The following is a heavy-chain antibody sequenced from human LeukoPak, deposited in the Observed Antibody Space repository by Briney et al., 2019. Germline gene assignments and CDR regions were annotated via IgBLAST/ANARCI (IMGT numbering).Heavy chain of an antibody. Sequence: GGSLRLSCAASGFTFSEYWMSWVRQAPGKGLEWVANIKQDGSEKYYVDSVKGRFTISRDNAKNSLYLQMNSLRAEDTAVYYCTRGSYGDYEYWGQGTLVTVSS. CDR3: TRGSYGDYEY. D-gene: IGHD4-17*01. CDR2: IKQDGSEK. V-gene: IGHV3-7*01. CDR1: GFTFSEYW. J-gene: IGHJ4*02.